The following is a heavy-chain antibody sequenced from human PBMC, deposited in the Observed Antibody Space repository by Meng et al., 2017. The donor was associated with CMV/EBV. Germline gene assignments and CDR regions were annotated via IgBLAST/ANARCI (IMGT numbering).Heavy chain of an antibody. CDR2: INPNSGGT. CDR3: ARGWIQLWLMGY. Sequence: ASVKVSCKGSGYSFTSYYMHWVRQAPGQGLEWMGWINPNSGGTNYAQKFQGRVTMTRDTSISTAYMELSRLRSDDTAVYYCARGWIQLWLMGYWGQGTLVTVSS. V-gene: IGHV1-2*02. CDR1: GYSFTSYY. J-gene: IGHJ4*02. D-gene: IGHD5-18*01.